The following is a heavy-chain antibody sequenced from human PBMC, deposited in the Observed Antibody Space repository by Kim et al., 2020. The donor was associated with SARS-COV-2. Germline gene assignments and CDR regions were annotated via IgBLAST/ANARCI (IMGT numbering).Heavy chain of an antibody. CDR2: ISAYNGNT. V-gene: IGHV1-18*01. Sequence: ASVKVSCKASGYTFTSYGISWVRQAPGQGLEWMGWISAYNGNTNYAQKLQGRVTMTTDTSTSTAYMELRSLRSDDTAVYYCASSDYGDYFLDYWGQGTLVTVSS. CDR3: ASSDYGDYFLDY. J-gene: IGHJ4*02. CDR1: GYTFTSYG. D-gene: IGHD4-17*01.